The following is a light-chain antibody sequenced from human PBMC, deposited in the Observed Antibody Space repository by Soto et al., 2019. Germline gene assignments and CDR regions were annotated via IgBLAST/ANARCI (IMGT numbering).Light chain of an antibody. CDR1: SSNIGAAGYD. J-gene: IGLJ2*01. Sequence: QSVLTQPPSVSGAPGQRVTISCTGSSSNIGAAGYDVHWYQQFPGAAPKLLISNNINRPSGVPDRFSGSKSGTSASLDITGLQAEDEADYSCQSYDSSLSGYVVFGGGTKLTVL. CDR3: QSYDSSLSGYVV. CDR2: NNI. V-gene: IGLV1-40*01.